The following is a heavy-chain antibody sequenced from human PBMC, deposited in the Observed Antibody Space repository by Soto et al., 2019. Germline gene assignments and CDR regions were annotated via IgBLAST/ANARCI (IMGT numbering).Heavy chain of an antibody. Sequence: QVQLVQSGAEGKKPGSSVTVSCKASGGTFSSYAISWVRQAPGQGLEWMGGIIPICGTANYAQKFQGRVKSTELKSRCTAYREQSSLRSEDTAVYYCAREGERYYYYRSGYYDAEYFQHWGQGTLVTVSS. D-gene: IGHD3-22*01. J-gene: IGHJ1*01. CDR2: IIPICGTA. V-gene: IGHV1-69*06. CDR3: AREGERYYYYRSGYYDAEYFQH. CDR1: GGTFSSYA.